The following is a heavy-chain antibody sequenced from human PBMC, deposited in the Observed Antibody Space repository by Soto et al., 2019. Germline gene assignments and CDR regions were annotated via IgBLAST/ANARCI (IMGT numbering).Heavy chain of an antibody. CDR2: ISASGSSI. Sequence: DVQLVESGGALVNPGGYLKLSCAASGFNFIPFSMTWVGHAPGKGRGGVSSISASGSSIYYAESVKGRFTVSRDNAKNSLYLQMNSLTAEDTALYYCVRDAYNRDAFDIWGQGTTVTVSS. CDR3: VRDAYNRDAFDI. V-gene: IGHV3-48*03. CDR1: GFNFIPFS. J-gene: IGHJ3*02. D-gene: IGHD1-20*01.